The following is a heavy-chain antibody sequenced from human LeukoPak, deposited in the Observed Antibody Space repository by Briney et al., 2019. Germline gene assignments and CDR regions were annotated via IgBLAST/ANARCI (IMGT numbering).Heavy chain of an antibody. CDR1: GGSISSYY. J-gene: IGHJ4*02. Sequence: PSETLSLTCTVSGGSISSYYWSWIRQPAGKGLEWIGRIYTSGSTNYNPSLKSRVTMSVDTSKNQFSLKLSSVTAADTAVYYCARDYDFWSGTTFDYWGQGTPVTVSS. CDR3: ARDYDFWSGTTFDY. V-gene: IGHV4-4*07. D-gene: IGHD3-3*01. CDR2: IYTSGST.